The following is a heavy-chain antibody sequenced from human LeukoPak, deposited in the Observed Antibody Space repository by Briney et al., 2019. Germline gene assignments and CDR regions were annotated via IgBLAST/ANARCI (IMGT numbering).Heavy chain of an antibody. CDR1: GFTISSYG. CDR2: ISYDGNNK. D-gene: IGHD2-2*01. Sequence: GGSLRLSCEVTGFTISSYGMIWVRQAPGKGLEWAALISYDGNNKYYADSVKGRFTISRDNSKNRLYLQMDSLRAEDTAVYSCASLPPDIVVVPAARLDYWGQGTLVTVSS. CDR3: ASLPPDIVVVPAARLDY. J-gene: IGHJ4*02. V-gene: IGHV3-30*13.